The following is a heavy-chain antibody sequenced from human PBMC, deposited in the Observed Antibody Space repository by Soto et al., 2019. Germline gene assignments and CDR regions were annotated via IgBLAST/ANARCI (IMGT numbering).Heavy chain of an antibody. D-gene: IGHD3-3*02. J-gene: IGHJ6*02. CDR3: ARDKDRQQLGGNYYYILDV. Sequence: QVQLMQSGAEVKKPGSSVKVSCKASGGTFSTSAISWVRQAPGEGLEWVGGIMPVFATPDYAQKFQGRVTISADGSTTTAYLELTSLTTDDTAVYCCARDKDRQQLGGNYYYILDVWGQGTAITVSS. CDR1: GGTFSTSA. CDR2: IMPVFATP. V-gene: IGHV1-69*12.